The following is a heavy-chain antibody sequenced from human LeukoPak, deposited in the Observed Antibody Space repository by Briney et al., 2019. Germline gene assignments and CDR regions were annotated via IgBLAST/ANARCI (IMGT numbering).Heavy chain of an antibody. D-gene: IGHD1-1*01. CDR2: ISGGGANT. CDR3: SKWNGYGDY. V-gene: IGHV3-23*01. J-gene: IGHJ4*02. Sequence: GGSLRLSCAASGFTFSSYWMSWVRQAPAKGLEWVAGISGGGANTHYADSVKGRFTISRDNSKNTLFLQMNSLRDEDTAIYYCSKWNGYGDYWGQGTLVTVSS. CDR1: GFTFSSYW.